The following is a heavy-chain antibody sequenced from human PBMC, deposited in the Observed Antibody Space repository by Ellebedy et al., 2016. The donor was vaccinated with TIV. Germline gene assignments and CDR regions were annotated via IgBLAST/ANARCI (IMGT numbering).Heavy chain of an antibody. CDR2: ITSDGSST. CDR1: GFTFYIYW. D-gene: IGHD2-8*01. J-gene: IGHJ4*02. Sequence: PGGSLRLSCVASGFTFYIYWMHWVRQTPGKGLVWVSRITSDGSSTIYADSVKGRFTISRDNAKNTVYLQMNNLRADDTAVYYCARDWVYTIDQWGQGTLVTVSS. V-gene: IGHV3-74*01. CDR3: ARDWVYTIDQ.